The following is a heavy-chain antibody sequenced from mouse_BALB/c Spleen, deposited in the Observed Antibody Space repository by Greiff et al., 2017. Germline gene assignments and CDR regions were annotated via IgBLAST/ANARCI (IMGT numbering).Heavy chain of an antibody. D-gene: IGHD2-1*01. Sequence: EVKLMESGGGLVQPGGSRKLSCAASGFTFSSFGMHWVRQAPEKGLEWVAYISSGSSTIYYADTVKGRFTISRDNPKNTLFLQMTSLRSEDTAMYYCARNGNYVYYFDYWGQGTTLTVSS. J-gene: IGHJ2*01. CDR1: GFTFSSFG. CDR2: ISSGSSTI. CDR3: ARNGNYVYYFDY. V-gene: IGHV5-17*02.